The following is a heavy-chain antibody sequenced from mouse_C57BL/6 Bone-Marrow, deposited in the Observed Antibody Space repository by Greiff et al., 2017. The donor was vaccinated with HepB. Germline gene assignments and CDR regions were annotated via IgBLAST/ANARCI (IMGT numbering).Heavy chain of an antibody. J-gene: IGHJ3*01. D-gene: IGHD2-3*01. V-gene: IGHV1-18*01. CDR3: ALIYDGYYEFAY. Sequence: EVKLQESGPELVKPGASVKIPCKASGYTFTDYNMDWVKQSHGKSLEWIGDINPNNGGTIYNQKFKGKATLTVDKSSRTAYMEIRSLTSEDTAVYYCALIYDGYYEFAYWGQGTLVTVSA. CDR2: INPNNGGT. CDR1: GYTFTDYN.